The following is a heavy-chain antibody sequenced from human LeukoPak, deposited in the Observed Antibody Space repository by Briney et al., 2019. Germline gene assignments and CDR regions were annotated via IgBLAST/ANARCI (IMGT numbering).Heavy chain of an antibody. Sequence: GGSLRLSCATSGFTFSDHYIAWVPQAPGKGLVWVARTRNKVNSYTTAYAASVKGRFTVSRDDSSNSVYLQMSSLKIEDTAVYYCARSMYGEGRRIIDFDYWGQGSLLTVSS. J-gene: IGHJ4*02. CDR1: GFTFSDHY. CDR2: TRNKVNSYTT. D-gene: IGHD4/OR15-4a*01. V-gene: IGHV3-72*01. CDR3: ARSMYGEGRRIIDFDY.